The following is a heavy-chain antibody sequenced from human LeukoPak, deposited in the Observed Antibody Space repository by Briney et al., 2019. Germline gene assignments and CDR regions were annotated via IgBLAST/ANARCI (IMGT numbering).Heavy chain of an antibody. J-gene: IGHJ4*02. Sequence: GGSLRLSCAASGFTFSSYAMHWVRQAPGKGLEWVAVISYDGSNKYYADSARGRFTISRDNSKNTLYLQMNSLRAEDTAVYYCARGGLKLRYFDWYQAPPFVYFDYWGQGTLVTVSS. V-gene: IGHV3-30-3*01. CDR2: ISYDGSNK. D-gene: IGHD3-9*01. CDR3: ARGGLKLRYFDWYQAPPFVYFDY. CDR1: GFTFSSYA.